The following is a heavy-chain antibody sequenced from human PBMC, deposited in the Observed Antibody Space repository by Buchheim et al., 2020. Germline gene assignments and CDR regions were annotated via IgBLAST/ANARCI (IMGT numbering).Heavy chain of an antibody. D-gene: IGHD3-22*01. V-gene: IGHV4-34*01. Sequence: QVQLQQWGAGLLKPSETLSLTCAVYGGSFSGYYWSWIRQPPGKGLEWLGEINHRGSTNYNPSLKSRVTISVDTSKNQFSLKLSSVTAADTAVYYCARGYYDSSRYYSLAFDPWGQGTL. J-gene: IGHJ5*02. CDR2: INHRGST. CDR3: ARGYYDSSRYYSLAFDP. CDR1: GGSFSGYY.